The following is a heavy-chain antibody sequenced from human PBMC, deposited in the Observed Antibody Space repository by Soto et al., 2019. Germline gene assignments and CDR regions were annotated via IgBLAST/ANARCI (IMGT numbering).Heavy chain of an antibody. V-gene: IGHV3-7*03. J-gene: IGHJ4*02. CDR2: IKKDGSEK. Sequence: LRLSFAASGISTSSYWIGWVRQAPGRGLEWVASIKKDGSEKYYMDSLKGRFTISGDNALNSLYLQMNSLRAEDTAVYFCVTGYHSDYWGQGTLVTVSS. CDR3: VTGYHSDY. CDR1: GISTSSYW. D-gene: IGHD5-18*01.